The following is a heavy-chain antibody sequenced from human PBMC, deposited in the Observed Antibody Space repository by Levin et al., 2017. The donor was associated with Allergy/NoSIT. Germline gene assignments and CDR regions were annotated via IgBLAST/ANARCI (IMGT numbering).Heavy chain of an antibody. CDR3: TRWGGDFFDI. Sequence: GESLKISCAASGFTFSGSAMHWVRQASGKGLEWVGRIRSKADSYATAYDASVKGRFTISRDDSKNMAYLQMNSLKTEDTAVYYCTRWGGDFFDIWGQGTMVTVSS. CDR1: GFTFSGSA. D-gene: IGHD2-21*01. J-gene: IGHJ3*02. CDR2: IRSKADSYAT. V-gene: IGHV3-73*01.